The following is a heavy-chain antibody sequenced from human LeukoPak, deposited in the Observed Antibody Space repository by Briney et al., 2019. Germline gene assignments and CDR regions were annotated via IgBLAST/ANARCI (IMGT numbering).Heavy chain of an antibody. CDR3: ATTDSDYSNYRYCYGMDV. CDR2: ISGSGGST. J-gene: IGHJ6*02. V-gene: IGHV3-23*01. Sequence: PGGSLRLSCAASGFTFSSYAMSWVRQAPGKGLEWVSAISGSGGSTYYADSVKGRFTISRNNSKNTLYLQMNSLRAEDTAVYYCATTDSDYSNYRYCYGMDVWGQGTTVTVSS. D-gene: IGHD4-11*01. CDR1: GFTFSSYA.